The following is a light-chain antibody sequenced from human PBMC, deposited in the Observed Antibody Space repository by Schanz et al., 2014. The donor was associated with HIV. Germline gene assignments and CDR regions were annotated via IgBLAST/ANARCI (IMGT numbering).Light chain of an antibody. J-gene: IGLJ1*01. CDR1: SSDIGAFDY. Sequence: QSALTQPASVSGSPGQSITISCSGTSSDIGAFDYVSWYQQYPGKAPKLIVYDVSNRPSGVSSRFSGSKSGNTASLTVSGLQADDEADYYCCSYTTTSTYVFGAGTKVTVL. V-gene: IGLV2-14*03. CDR2: DVS. CDR3: CSYTTTSTYV.